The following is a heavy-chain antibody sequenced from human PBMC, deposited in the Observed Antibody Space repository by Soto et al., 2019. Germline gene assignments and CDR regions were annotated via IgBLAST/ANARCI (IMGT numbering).Heavy chain of an antibody. CDR2: IWLDGSNK. CDR1: GFTFSYG. CDR3: AREGYCSGGGCYSGMDV. J-gene: IGHJ6*02. V-gene: IGHV3-33*01. Sequence: QVQLVESGGGVVQPGGSLRLSCAASGFTFSYGFHWVRQAPGKGLEWVAVIWLDGSNKIYADSVKGRVTISRDNSKKTLYLEMNSLRADDTAIYYCAREGYCSGGGCYSGMDVWGQGTTVTVSS. D-gene: IGHD2-15*01.